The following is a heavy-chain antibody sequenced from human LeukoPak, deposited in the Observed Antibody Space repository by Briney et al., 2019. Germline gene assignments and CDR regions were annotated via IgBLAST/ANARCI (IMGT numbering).Heavy chain of an antibody. D-gene: IGHD2-15*01. V-gene: IGHV1-69*13. J-gene: IGHJ4*02. CDR1: GGTFSSYA. CDR3: ARGVVVAATFSYYFDY. Sequence: GASVKVSCKASGGTFSSYAISWVRQAPGQGLEWMGGIIPIFGTANYAQKFQGRVTITADESTSTACMELSSLRSEDTAVYYCARGVVVAATFSYYFDYWGQGTLVTVSS. CDR2: IIPIFGTA.